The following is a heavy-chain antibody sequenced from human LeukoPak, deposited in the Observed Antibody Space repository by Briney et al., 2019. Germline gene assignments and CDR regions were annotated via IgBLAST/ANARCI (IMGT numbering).Heavy chain of an antibody. D-gene: IGHD3-16*01. CDR3: ARAPIQTFGAIDY. CDR1: GFTFSSYA. Sequence: PGGSLRLSCAASGFTFSSYAMSWVRQAPGKGLEWVSAISGSGGSTYYADSVKGRFTISRDNSKNTLYLQMNSLRAEDTAVYYCARAPIQTFGAIDYWGQGTLVTVSS. J-gene: IGHJ4*02. V-gene: IGHV3-23*01. CDR2: ISGSGGST.